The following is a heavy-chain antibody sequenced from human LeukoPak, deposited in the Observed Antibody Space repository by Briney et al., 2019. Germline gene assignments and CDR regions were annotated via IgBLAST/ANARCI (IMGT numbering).Heavy chain of an antibody. D-gene: IGHD3-10*01. CDR2: IIPIFGTA. J-gene: IGHJ6*04. Sequence: XXGGTFSSXAISWVRQAPGQGLEWMGGIIPIFGTANYAQKFQGRVAIIADKSTSTAYMELSSLRSEDTAVYYCARDRNPGEINIMDVWGKGTTVTVSS. V-gene: IGHV1-69*06. CDR3: ARDRNPGEINIMDV. CDR1: GGTFSSXA.